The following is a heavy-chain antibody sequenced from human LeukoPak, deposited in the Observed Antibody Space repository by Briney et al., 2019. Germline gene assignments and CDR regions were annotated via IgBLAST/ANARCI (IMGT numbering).Heavy chain of an antibody. CDR1: GGSISSGDYY. D-gene: IGHD3-10*01. CDR3: ASRPNMVQGVVFDY. CDR2: IYYSGST. V-gene: IGHV4-30-4*01. Sequence: SETLSLTCTVSGGSISSGDYYWSWIRQPPGKGLEWIGYIYYSGSTYYNPSLKSRVTISVDTSKNQFSLKLSSVTAADTAVYYCASRPNMVQGVVFDYWGQGTLVTVSS. J-gene: IGHJ4*02.